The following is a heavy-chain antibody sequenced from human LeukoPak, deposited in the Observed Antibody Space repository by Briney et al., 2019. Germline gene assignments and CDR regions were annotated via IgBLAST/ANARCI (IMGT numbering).Heavy chain of an antibody. CDR1: GYTFTGYY. Sequence: ASVKVSCKASGYTFTGYYIHWVRQAPGQGLEWMGRINPNSGGTNYAQKFQGRVTMTRDTSISTAYMGLSSLRSEDTAVYYCASRYSYGTPAYFDYWGQGTLVTVSS. CDR2: INPNSGGT. D-gene: IGHD5-18*01. J-gene: IGHJ4*02. V-gene: IGHV1-2*06. CDR3: ASRYSYGTPAYFDY.